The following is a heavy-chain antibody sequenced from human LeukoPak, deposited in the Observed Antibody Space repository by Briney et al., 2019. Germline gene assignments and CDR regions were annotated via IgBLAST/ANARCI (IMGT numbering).Heavy chain of an antibody. J-gene: IGHJ4*02. V-gene: IGHV1-8*01. Sequence: ASVKVSCKASGYTFTSYDINWVRQATGQGLEWMGWMNPNSGNTGYAQKFQGRVTMTRNTSISTAYMELSSLRSEDTAVYYCARAHYGSGSYEYYFDYWGQGTLVTVYS. CDR1: GYTFTSYD. D-gene: IGHD3-10*01. CDR3: ARAHYGSGSYEYYFDY. CDR2: MNPNSGNT.